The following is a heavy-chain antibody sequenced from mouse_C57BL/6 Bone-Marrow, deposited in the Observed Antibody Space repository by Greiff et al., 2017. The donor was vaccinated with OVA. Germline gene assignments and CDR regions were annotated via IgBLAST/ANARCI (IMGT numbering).Heavy chain of an antibody. V-gene: IGHV14-3*01. CDR3: ARLLYAMDY. D-gene: IGHD2-1*01. CDR1: GFNFKNTY. CDR2: IDPASGNT. Sequence: VQLKESVAELVRPGASVKLSCTASGFNFKNTYMHWVKQRPEQGLEWIGRIDPASGNTKYAPKFQGKATITADTSSTTAYLQLSSLTSEDTAIYYCARLLYAMDYWGQGTSVTVSS. J-gene: IGHJ4*01.